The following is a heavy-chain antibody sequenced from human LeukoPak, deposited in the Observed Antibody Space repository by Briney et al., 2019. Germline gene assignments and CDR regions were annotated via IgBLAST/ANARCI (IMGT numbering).Heavy chain of an antibody. D-gene: IGHD4-17*01. CDR1: GSTFSSYS. Sequence: GGSLRLSCAASGSTFSSYSMNWVRQAPGKGLEWVSSISSSSSYIYYADSVKGRFTISRDNAKNSLYLQMNSLRAEDTAVYSCARDLSGDYSLYYMDVWGKGTTVTVSS. J-gene: IGHJ6*03. V-gene: IGHV3-21*01. CDR3: ARDLSGDYSLYYMDV. CDR2: ISSSSSYI.